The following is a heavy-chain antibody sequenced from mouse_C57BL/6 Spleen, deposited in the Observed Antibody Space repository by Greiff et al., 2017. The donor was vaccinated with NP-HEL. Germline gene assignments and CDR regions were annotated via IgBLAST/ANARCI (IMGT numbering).Heavy chain of an antibody. J-gene: IGHJ2*01. D-gene: IGHD2-2*01. Sequence: EVKLQESGPGLVKPSQSLSLTCSVTGYSITSGYYWNWIRQFPGNKLEWMGYISYDGSNNYNPSLKNRIPITRDTSKNQFFLKLNSVTTEDAATYYCARGGLPYYFDYWGQGTTLTVSS. CDR1: GYSITSGYY. CDR2: ISYDGSN. CDR3: ARGGLPYYFDY. V-gene: IGHV3-6*01.